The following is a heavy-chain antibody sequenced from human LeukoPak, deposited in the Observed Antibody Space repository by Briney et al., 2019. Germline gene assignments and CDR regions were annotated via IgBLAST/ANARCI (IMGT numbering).Heavy chain of an antibody. Sequence: SVKVSCKASGGTFSSYAISWVRQAPGQGLEWMGGIIPIFGTANYAQKFQGRVTITADESTSTAYMELSSLRSEDTAVYYCARVVAARLILGWFDPWGQGTLVTVSS. CDR3: ARVVAARLILGWFDP. CDR1: GGTFSSYA. V-gene: IGHV1-69*13. D-gene: IGHD6-6*01. J-gene: IGHJ5*02. CDR2: IIPIFGTA.